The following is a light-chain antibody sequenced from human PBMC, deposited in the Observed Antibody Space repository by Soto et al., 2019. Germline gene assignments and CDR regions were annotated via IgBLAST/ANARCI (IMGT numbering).Light chain of an antibody. CDR2: RAS. V-gene: IGKV3-20*01. CDR1: QSVSSNY. CDR3: QQYGSSPLT. Sequence: EIVLTQSPGTLSLSPGERATLSCRASQSVSSNYLAWYQQKPCQAPKVLIYRASIRSTCIPDRVTGSGSGTDFTVNISRLETEDFAVYYCQQYGSSPLTFGGGTQVEIK. J-gene: IGKJ4*01.